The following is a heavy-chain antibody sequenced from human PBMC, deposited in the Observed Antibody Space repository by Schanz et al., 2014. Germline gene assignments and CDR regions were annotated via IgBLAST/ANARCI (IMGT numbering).Heavy chain of an antibody. CDR3: ARDRLECGAECYSVEVFEI. D-gene: IGHD2-21*01. Sequence: VQLEQSGAEVKKPGSSVKVSCKASGGTFSSFGINWVRQAPGQGLEWMGRIIPSLGLAKYEQKFQDKVTITAATSTTTAYMELSGLRSEDTAVYYCARDRLECGAECYSVEVFEIWGQGTLVIVSS. CDR2: IIPSLGLA. CDR1: GGTFSSFG. V-gene: IGHV1-69*04. J-gene: IGHJ4*02.